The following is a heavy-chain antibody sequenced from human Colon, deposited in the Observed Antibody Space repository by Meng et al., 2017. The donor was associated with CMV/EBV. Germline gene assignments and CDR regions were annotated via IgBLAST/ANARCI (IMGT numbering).Heavy chain of an antibody. CDR3: AKVEGVYCTNVVCSMATGDDAFDI. CDR1: GFTFSTYW. J-gene: IGHJ3*02. D-gene: IGHD2-8*01. Sequence: GESLKISCAASGFTFSTYWMSWVRQAPGQGLEWVANIKPDGSEQYYVDSVKGRFTISRDNAKNSLYLQMNSLRAEDTAVYYCAKVEGVYCTNVVCSMATGDDAFDIWGQGTMVTVSS. V-gene: IGHV3-7*03. CDR2: IKPDGSEQ.